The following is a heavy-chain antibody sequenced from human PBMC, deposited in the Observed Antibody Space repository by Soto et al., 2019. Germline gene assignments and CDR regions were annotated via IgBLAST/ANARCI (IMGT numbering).Heavy chain of an antibody. CDR1: GGSFSGYY. CDR2: INHSGST. CDR3: ARGRGYDYIWGSYRQAYYFDY. Sequence: QVQLQQWGAGLLKPSETLSLTCAVYGGSFSGYYWSWIRQPPGKGLEWSGEINHSGSTNYNPSLKSRVTISVDTSKNQFSLKLSSVTAADTAVYYCARGRGYDYIWGSYRQAYYFDYWGQGTLVTVSS. D-gene: IGHD3-16*02. J-gene: IGHJ4*02. V-gene: IGHV4-34*01.